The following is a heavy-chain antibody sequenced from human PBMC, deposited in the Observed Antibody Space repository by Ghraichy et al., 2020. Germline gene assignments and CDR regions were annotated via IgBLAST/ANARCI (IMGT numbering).Heavy chain of an antibody. V-gene: IGHV4-34*01. CDR2: INHSGST. CDR1: GGSFSGYY. Sequence: SETLSLTCAVYGGSFSGYYWSWIRQPPGKGLEWIGEINHSGSTNYNPSLKSRVTISVDTSKNQFSLKLSSVTAADTAVYYCARGQYITIFAGRSRFRHFDYWGQGTLVTVSS. D-gene: IGHD3-3*01. J-gene: IGHJ4*02. CDR3: ARGQYITIFAGRSRFRHFDY.